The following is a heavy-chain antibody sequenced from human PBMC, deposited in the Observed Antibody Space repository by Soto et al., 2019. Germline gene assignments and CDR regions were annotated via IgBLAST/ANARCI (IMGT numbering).Heavy chain of an antibody. CDR3: ARDDGFLPMIPYYYGMDV. J-gene: IGHJ6*02. V-gene: IGHV3-30-3*01. D-gene: IGHD3-22*01. Sequence: PGGSLRLSCAASGFTFSSYAMHWVRQAPGKGLEWVAVISYDGSNKYYADSVKGRFTISRDNSKNTLYLQMNSLRAEDTAVYYCARDDGFLPMIPYYYGMDVWGQGTTVTVSS. CDR1: GFTFSSYA. CDR2: ISYDGSNK.